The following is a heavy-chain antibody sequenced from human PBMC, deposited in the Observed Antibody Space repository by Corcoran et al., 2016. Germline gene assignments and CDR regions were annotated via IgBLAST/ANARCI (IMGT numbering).Heavy chain of an antibody. J-gene: IGHJ3*02. CDR1: GYSFTSYW. V-gene: IGHV5-51*01. CDR3: ARQYASSGYYPGAFDI. Sequence: EVQLVQSGAEVKKPGESLKISCKGSGYSFTSYWIGWVRQVPGKGLAWMGIIYPGDSDTRYSPSFQGQVTISADKSISTAYLQWSSLKASDTAMYYCARQYASSGYYPGAFDIWGQGTMVTVSS. CDR2: IYPGDSDT. D-gene: IGHD3-22*01.